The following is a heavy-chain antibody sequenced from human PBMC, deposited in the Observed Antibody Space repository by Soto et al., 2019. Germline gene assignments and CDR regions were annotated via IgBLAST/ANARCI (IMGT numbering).Heavy chain of an antibody. CDR3: ARLARSYHDYIWGSYRFDY. V-gene: IGHV4-39*01. CDR2: IFYSGST. CDR1: DGSISSSSYY. Sequence: SETLSLTCTVSDGSISSSSYYWGWIRQPPGKGLEWIGTIFYSGSTYYNPSLKSRVTISVDTSKNQFSLKLGSVTAADTAVYYCARLARSYHDYIWGSYRFDYWGQGTLVTVSS. J-gene: IGHJ4*02. D-gene: IGHD3-16*02.